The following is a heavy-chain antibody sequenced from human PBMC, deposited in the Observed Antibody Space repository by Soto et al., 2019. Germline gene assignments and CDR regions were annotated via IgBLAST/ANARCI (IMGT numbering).Heavy chain of an antibody. V-gene: IGHV4-59*08. J-gene: IGHJ4*02. CDR3: ASTPGDCSGGSCYSYFDF. CDR2: IYYGGTS. Sequence: SETVSLTCTVSGASISGYYWSWIRQPPGKGLEWVGYIYYGGTSNYNLSLKSRVTISADTSKNQFSLKLSSVTAADTAVYYCASTPGDCSGGSCYSYFDFWGQGTLVTVSS. D-gene: IGHD2-15*01. CDR1: GASISGYY.